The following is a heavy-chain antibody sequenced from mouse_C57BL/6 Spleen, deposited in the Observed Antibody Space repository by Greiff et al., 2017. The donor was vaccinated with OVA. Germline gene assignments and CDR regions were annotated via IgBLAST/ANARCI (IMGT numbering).Heavy chain of an antibody. J-gene: IGHJ4*01. CDR1: GFNIHNTY. CDR3: ARDDAVVGAMDY. V-gene: IGHV14-3*01. D-gene: IGHD1-1*01. CDR2: IDPANGNT. Sequence: EVKLMESVAELVRPGASVKLSCTASGFNIHNTYMHWVKQRPEQGLEWIGRIDPANGNTKYAPKFQGKTTITADTSSNTAYLQLSSLTSDDTAIYYWARDDAVVGAMDYWGQGTSVTVSS.